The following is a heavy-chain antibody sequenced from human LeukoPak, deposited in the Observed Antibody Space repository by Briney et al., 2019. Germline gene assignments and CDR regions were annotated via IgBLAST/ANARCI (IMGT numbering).Heavy chain of an antibody. CDR2: IKSKTDGGTT. J-gene: IGHJ3*02. CDR1: GFTFSNAW. CDR3: TTDVFTPYYYDSSGYPQAFDI. Sequence: PGGSLRLSCAASGFTFSNAWMSWVRQAPGKGLERVGRIKSKTDGGTTDYAAPVKGRFTIPRDDSKNTLYLQMNSLKTEDTAVYYCTTDVFTPYYYDSSGYPQAFDIWGQGTMVTVSS. V-gene: IGHV3-15*01. D-gene: IGHD3-22*01.